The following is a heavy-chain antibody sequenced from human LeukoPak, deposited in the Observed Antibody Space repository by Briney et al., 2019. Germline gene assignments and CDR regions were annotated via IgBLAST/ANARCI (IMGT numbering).Heavy chain of an antibody. Sequence: SATLSLTCSVSDGSFSNYYWTWIRQPPGKGLEWIGYIYYTGTTKYSPSLKSRVMISFDTSKNEFSPQLSSVTAADTAMYYCARGRVDTAILKYYMDVWGKGTTVTVSS. CDR2: IYYTGTT. V-gene: IGHV4-59*01. CDR1: DGSFSNYY. CDR3: ARGRVDTAILKYYMDV. D-gene: IGHD5-18*01. J-gene: IGHJ6*03.